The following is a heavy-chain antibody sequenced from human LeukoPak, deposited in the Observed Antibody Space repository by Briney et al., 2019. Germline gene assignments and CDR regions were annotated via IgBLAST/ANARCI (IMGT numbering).Heavy chain of an antibody. D-gene: IGHD2-2*01. Sequence: GGSLRLSCAASAFTFSSYAIHWVRQAPGKGLEYISAIRSNGGSTYYADSVKGRFTISRDNSKNTLYLQMSSLRAEDTAVYYCVKGGGYCSSTSCPPPYYFDYWGQGTLVTVSS. CDR2: IRSNGGST. J-gene: IGHJ4*02. CDR3: VKGGGYCSSTSCPPPYYFDY. CDR1: AFTFSSYA. V-gene: IGHV3-64D*06.